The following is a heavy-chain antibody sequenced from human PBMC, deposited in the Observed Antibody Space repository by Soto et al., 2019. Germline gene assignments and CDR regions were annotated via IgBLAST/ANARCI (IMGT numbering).Heavy chain of an antibody. D-gene: IGHD2-2*02. J-gene: IGHJ6*02. CDR2: ISGSGTGT. V-gene: IGHV3-23*01. CDR3: AKDSRGYCTSTSCYTEPYYFYGMDV. CDR1: GLTFTNYA. Sequence: GVSLRLSCAASGLTFTNYAMTWVRQAPGKGPEWVSAISGSGTGTYYADSVKGRFTISRDNSKNTLYLQLDSLRAEDTAAYYCAKDSRGYCTSTSCYTEPYYFYGMDVRGQGTTVTVSS.